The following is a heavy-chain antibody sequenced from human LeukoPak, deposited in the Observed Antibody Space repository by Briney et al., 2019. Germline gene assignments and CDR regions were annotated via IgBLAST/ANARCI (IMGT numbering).Heavy chain of an antibody. V-gene: IGHV3-48*04. Sequence: GGSLRLSCAASGFTFSSYGMSWVRQVPGKGLEWVSYISSSGSTIYYADSVKGRFTISRDNAKNSLYLQMNSLRAEDTAVYYCARDLPGRRDGYNYDYWGQGTLVTVSS. J-gene: IGHJ4*02. D-gene: IGHD5-24*01. CDR2: ISSSGSTI. CDR1: GFTFSSYG. CDR3: ARDLPGRRDGYNYDY.